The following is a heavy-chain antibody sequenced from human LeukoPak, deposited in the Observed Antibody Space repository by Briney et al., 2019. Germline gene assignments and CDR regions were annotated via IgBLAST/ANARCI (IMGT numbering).Heavy chain of an antibody. V-gene: IGHV3-74*01. CDR2: INSDGSST. J-gene: IGHJ5*02. D-gene: IGHD6-13*01. CDR3: ASGNSSSWPNWFDP. Sequence: PGGSLRLSCAASGFTFSSYWMHWVRHAPGKGLVWVSRINSDGSSTSYADSVKGRFTISRDNAKNMLYLQMNSLRAEDTAVYYCASGNSSSWPNWFDPWGQGTLVTVSS. CDR1: GFTFSSYW.